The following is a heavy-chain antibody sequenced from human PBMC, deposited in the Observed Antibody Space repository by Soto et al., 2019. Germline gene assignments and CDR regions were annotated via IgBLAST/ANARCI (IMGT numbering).Heavy chain of an antibody. CDR3: ARDGGVVVITDAFDI. CDR1: GGTFSSYT. D-gene: IGHD3-22*01. Sequence: GASVKVSCKASGGTFSSYTISWVRQAPGQGLEWMGGIIPSFGTANYAQKFQGRVTITADESTSTAYMELSSLRSEDTAVYYCARDGGVVVITDAFDIWGQGTMVTVS. J-gene: IGHJ3*02. CDR2: IIPSFGTA. V-gene: IGHV1-69*13.